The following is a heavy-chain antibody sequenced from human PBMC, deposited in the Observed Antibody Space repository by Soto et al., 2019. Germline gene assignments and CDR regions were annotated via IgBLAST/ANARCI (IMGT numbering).Heavy chain of an antibody. CDR1: GGSISSSSYY. CDR3: ARQMAFSRSRYPPPHFDY. CDR2: IYYSGST. Sequence: TLSLTCTVSGGSISSSSYYWGWIRQPPGKGLEWIGSIYYSGSTYYNPSLKSRVTISVDTSKNQFSLKLSSVTAADTAGYYCARQMAFSRSRYPPPHFDYWGQGTLVTVSS. J-gene: IGHJ4*02. D-gene: IGHD6-13*01. V-gene: IGHV4-39*01.